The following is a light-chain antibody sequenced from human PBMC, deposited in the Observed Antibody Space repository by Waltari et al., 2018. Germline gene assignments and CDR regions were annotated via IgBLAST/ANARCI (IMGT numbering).Light chain of an antibody. V-gene: IGKV3-11*01. CDR2: NAS. J-gene: IGKJ4*02. CDR3: QTRTTGPGK. Sequence: EIVLTQSPATLSLSPGERATLSCRASQSVNYFLAWFQQKPGQAPRLLIYNASNRATGIPTRCSGSGDGADFSLTITSLEAADFAVYGCQTRTTGPGKFGAGTKVELK. CDR1: QSVNYF.